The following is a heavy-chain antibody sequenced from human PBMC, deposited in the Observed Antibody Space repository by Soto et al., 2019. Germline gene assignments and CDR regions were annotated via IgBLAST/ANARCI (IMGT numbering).Heavy chain of an antibody. J-gene: IGHJ5*02. V-gene: IGHV4-31*03. CDR1: GGSISSGGYY. D-gene: IGHD6-19*01. Sequence: SETLSLTCTVSGGSISSGGYYWSWIRQHPGKGLEWIGYIYYSGSTYYNPSLKSRVTISVDTSKNQFSLKLSSVTAADTAVYYCARGSKVAVACTNWFDPWGQGTLVTVSS. CDR3: ARGSKVAVACTNWFDP. CDR2: IYYSGST.